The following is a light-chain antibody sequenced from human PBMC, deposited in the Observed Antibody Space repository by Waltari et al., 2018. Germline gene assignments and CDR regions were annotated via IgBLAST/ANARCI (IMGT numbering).Light chain of an antibody. J-gene: IGKJ2*01. V-gene: IGKV1-9*01. Sequence: IQLTQSPSSLSASIGDRVTITCRASQGISSYLAWYQQKPGKAPKLLIYSATTLQSGGPSRFSGRASGTDFTLTISSLQPEDFATYYCQQLNGYPQALGQGTKLEIK. CDR2: SAT. CDR1: QGISSY. CDR3: QQLNGYPQA.